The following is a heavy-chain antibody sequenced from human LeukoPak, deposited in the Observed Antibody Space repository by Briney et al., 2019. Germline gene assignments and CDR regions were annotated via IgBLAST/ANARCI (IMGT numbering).Heavy chain of an antibody. CDR3: AREFRTTTWSYDAFDL. CDR2: INPTSGGT. CDR1: GYTFTDYY. V-gene: IGHV1-2*02. J-gene: IGHJ3*01. Sequence: ASVKVSCKASGYTFTDYYMHWVRQAPGQGLEWVGWINPTSGGTNYAQKFQDRVTMTRDTSNNTSYMELSRLGSDDTAVYYCAREFRTTTWSYDAFDLWGQGTMVTVSS. D-gene: IGHD1/OR15-1a*01.